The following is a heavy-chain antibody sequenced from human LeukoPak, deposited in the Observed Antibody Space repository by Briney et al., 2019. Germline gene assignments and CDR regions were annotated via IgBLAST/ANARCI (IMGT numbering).Heavy chain of an antibody. D-gene: IGHD6-13*01. V-gene: IGHV4-59*08. CDR1: GGSISSYY. CDR2: IYYSGST. J-gene: IGHJ4*02. Sequence: SSETLSLTCTVSGGSISSYYWSWIRQPPGKGLEWIGYIYYSGSTNYNPSLKSRVTISVDTSKNQFSLKLSSVTAADTAVYYCARGYSSRKIDYWDQGTLVTVSS. CDR3: ARGYSSRKIDY.